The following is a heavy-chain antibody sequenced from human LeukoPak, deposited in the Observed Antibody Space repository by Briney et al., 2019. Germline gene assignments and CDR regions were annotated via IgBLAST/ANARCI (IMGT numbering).Heavy chain of an antibody. CDR1: GFSFRNYA. V-gene: IGHV3-64*02. D-gene: IGHD1-26*01. CDR3: TRDGGSFCDFDY. Sequence: GGSLGLSCVASGFSFRNYAIHWVRQAPGKGLEYVSVINTDGRITYYADSVKGRFTISRDNSKNTVYLQMDSLRGEDMAVYYCTRDGGSFCDFDYWGQRALVTVSS. CDR2: INTDGRIT. J-gene: IGHJ4*02.